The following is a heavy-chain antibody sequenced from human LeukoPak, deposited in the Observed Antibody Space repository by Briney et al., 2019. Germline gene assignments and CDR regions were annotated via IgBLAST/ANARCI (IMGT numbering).Heavy chain of an antibody. CDR3: AKDYYDSSGYYYSGSGPY. Sequence: GGSLRLSCAASGFTLSSYGMHWVRQAPGKGLEWVAVISYDGSNKYYADPVKGRFTISRDNSKNTLYLQMNSLRAEDTAVYYCAKDYYDSSGYYYSGSGPYWGQGTLVTVSS. D-gene: IGHD3-22*01. V-gene: IGHV3-30*18. CDR2: ISYDGSNK. CDR1: GFTLSSYG. J-gene: IGHJ4*02.